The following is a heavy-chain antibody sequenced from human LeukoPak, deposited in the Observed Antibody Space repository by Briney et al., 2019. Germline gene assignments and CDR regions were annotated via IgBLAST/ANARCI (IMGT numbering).Heavy chain of an antibody. CDR2: IIPIFGTA. D-gene: IGHD3-22*01. CDR3: ATARYYDSSGFRYYYYYYYMDV. V-gene: IGHV1-69*06. J-gene: IGHJ6*03. Sequence: SVKVSCKASGGTFSSYAISWVRQAPGQGLEWMGGIIPIFGTANYAQKFQGRVTITADKSTSTAYMELISLRSEDTAVYYCATARYYDSSGFRYYYYYYYMDVWGKGTTVTVSS. CDR1: GGTFSSYA.